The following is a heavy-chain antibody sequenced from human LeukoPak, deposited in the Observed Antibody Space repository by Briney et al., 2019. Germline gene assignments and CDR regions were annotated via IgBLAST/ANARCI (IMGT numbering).Heavy chain of an antibody. CDR3: ARGVLTGGTYFAY. Sequence: GGSLRLSCAASGFSFNTYAMHWVRQAPGKGLEWVAVISYDGSNKYYADSARGRFAISRDNSRNTLYLQVNSLRAEDTAAYFCARGVLTGGTYFAYWGLGTLVTVSS. CDR1: GFSFNTYA. CDR2: ISYDGSNK. J-gene: IGHJ4*02. D-gene: IGHD2-8*01. V-gene: IGHV3-30*09.